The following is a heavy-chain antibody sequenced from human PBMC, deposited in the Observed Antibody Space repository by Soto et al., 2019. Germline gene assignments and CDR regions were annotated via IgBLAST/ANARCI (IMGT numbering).Heavy chain of an antibody. CDR2: IRSKANSYAT. CDR3: TRQGGMDF. CDR1: GFTFSGSA. Sequence: GGSLRLSCAASGFTFSGSAMHWVRQASGKGVEWVGRIRSKANSYATAYAASVKGRFTISRDDSKNTAYLQMNSLKTEDTAVYYCTRQGGMDFWGQGTTVTVSS. V-gene: IGHV3-73*01. J-gene: IGHJ6*02.